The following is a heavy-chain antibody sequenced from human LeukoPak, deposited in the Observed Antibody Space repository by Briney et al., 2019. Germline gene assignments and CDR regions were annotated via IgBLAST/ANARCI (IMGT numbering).Heavy chain of an antibody. D-gene: IGHD1-26*01. J-gene: IGHJ4*02. CDR3: ASLRERSYYARGFDY. V-gene: IGHV4-39*01. Sequence: SETLSLTCTVSGGSISSSSYYWGWIRQTPGKGLEWIGSIYYSGSTFYSPSLKSRVTISVDTSKNQFSLKLSSVTAADTAVYYCASLRERSYYARGFDYWGRGTLVTVSS. CDR2: IYYSGST. CDR1: GGSISSSSYY.